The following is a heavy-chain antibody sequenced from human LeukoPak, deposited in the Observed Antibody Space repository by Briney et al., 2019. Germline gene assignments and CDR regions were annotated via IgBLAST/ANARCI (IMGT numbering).Heavy chain of an antibody. CDR2: ISYSGNT. V-gene: IGHV4-59*01. CDR1: GGSISSYY. CDR3: AREVREVILPTYYFDY. J-gene: IGHJ4*02. D-gene: IGHD3-10*01. Sequence: SETLSLTCTVSGGSISSYYWSWIRQPPGKGLEWIGDISYSGNTKYNPSPKSRVTISVDTSKNQFSLKLSSVTAADTAVYYCAREVREVILPTYYFDYGGQGTLVTVPS.